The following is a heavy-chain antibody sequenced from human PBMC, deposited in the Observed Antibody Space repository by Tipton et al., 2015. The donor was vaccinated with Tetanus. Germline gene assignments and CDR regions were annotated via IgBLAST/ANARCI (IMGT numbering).Heavy chain of an antibody. CDR3: AKAKTWINLWFGDA. J-gene: IGHJ5*02. D-gene: IGHD3-10*01. CDR1: GFSFSTYN. CDR2: MSYHGTKE. Sequence: SLRLSCAASGFSFSTYNFHWVRQAPGKGLEWVAVMSYHGTKEFYADSVRGRFTVSRDNSENTLYLQMNSLRVEDTAIYYCAKAKTWINLWFGDAWGPGTRVIVSS. V-gene: IGHV3-33*05.